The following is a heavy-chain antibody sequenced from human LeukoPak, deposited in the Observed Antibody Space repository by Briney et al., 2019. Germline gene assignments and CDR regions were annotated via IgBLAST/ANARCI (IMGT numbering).Heavy chain of an antibody. Sequence: ASVKISCKAYGYTFSNYFLYWVRQAPGQGLEWMGIINPSAGSTSYAQKFQGRVTMTRDTSTSTVYMQLSSLRSEDTAVYYCARAYYYDSSGYYPGGDYWGQGTLVTVSS. CDR1: GYTFSNYF. V-gene: IGHV1-46*01. CDR3: ARAYYYDSSGYYPGGDY. D-gene: IGHD3-22*01. CDR2: INPSAGST. J-gene: IGHJ4*02.